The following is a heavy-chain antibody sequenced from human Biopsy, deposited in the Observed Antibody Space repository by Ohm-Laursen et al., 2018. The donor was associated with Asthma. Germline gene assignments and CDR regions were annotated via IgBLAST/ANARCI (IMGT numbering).Heavy chain of an antibody. Sequence: SLRLSCAASGFVFRSHAMHWVRQAPGKGLEWVAVVSYDGGVAHYADSMKGRFTISRDNAKSTLYLQMNRLRTGDTAVYYCAKRRGYSDLTDFDHWGQGTLVTVSS. CDR2: VSYDGGVA. V-gene: IGHV3-30*18. CDR1: GFVFRSHA. CDR3: AKRRGYSDLTDFDH. D-gene: IGHD3-3*01. J-gene: IGHJ4*02.